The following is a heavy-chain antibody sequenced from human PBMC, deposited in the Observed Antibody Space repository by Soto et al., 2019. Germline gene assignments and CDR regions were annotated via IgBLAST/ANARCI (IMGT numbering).Heavy chain of an antibody. J-gene: IGHJ6*02. V-gene: IGHV3-15*01. CDR2: IKSKTDGGTT. CDR3: TTGAVRIGELLYALPADV. D-gene: IGHD3-10*01. Sequence: GSLRLSCAASGFTFSNAWMSWVRQAPGKGLEWVGRIKSKTDGGTTDYAAPVKGRFTISRDDSKNTLYLQMNSLKTEDTAVYYCTTGAVRIGELLYALPADVWGQGTTVTVSS. CDR1: GFTFSNAW.